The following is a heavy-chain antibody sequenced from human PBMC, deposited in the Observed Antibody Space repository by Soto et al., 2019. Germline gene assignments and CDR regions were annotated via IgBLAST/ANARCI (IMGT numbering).Heavy chain of an antibody. J-gene: IGHJ4*02. CDR2: IKSKTDGGTA. D-gene: IGHD2-2*01. CDR3: TRRFCSSTSCYPFDH. V-gene: IGHV3-15*01. Sequence: GGSLRLSCAVSGFTVSNAWMSWVRQAPGTGLEWLGRIKSKTDGGTADYAAPVKGRFSFSRDDSKNTLYLQMNSLKTEDTAVYYCTRRFCSSTSCYPFDHWGQGTLVTVSS. CDR1: GFTVSNAW.